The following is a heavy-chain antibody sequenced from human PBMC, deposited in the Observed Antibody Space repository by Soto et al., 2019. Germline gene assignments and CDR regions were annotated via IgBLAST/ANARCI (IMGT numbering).Heavy chain of an antibody. D-gene: IGHD2-2*01. Sequence: YSFTSYWISWVRQMPGKGLEWMGRIDPSDSYTNYSPSFQGLVTISADKSISTAYLQWSSLKASDTAMYYCARFPSIVVVPAAIAFDYYGMDVWGQGTTVTVSS. J-gene: IGHJ6*02. V-gene: IGHV5-10-1*01. CDR1: YSFTSYW. CDR3: ARFPSIVVVPAAIAFDYYGMDV. CDR2: IDPSDSYT.